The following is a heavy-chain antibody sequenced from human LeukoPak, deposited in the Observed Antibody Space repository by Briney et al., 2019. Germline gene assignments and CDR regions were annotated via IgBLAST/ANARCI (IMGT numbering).Heavy chain of an antibody. Sequence: SQTLSLTCAISGDSVSSDSAAWSWIRQSPSRGLEWLGRTYYRSKWYNEYAMSVKSRISINPDTSKNQFSLKLSSVTAADTAVYYCARLLLSVGNYWYFDLWGRGTLVTVSS. D-gene: IGHD1-26*01. J-gene: IGHJ2*01. V-gene: IGHV6-1*01. CDR2: TYYRSKWYN. CDR3: ARLLLSVGNYWYFDL. CDR1: GDSVSSDSAA.